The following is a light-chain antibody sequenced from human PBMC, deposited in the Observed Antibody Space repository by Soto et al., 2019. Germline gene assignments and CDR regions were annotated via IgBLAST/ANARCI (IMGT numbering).Light chain of an antibody. CDR3: GSWDSSLSAYV. CDR1: SSNIGGNS. Sequence: QSVLTQPPSVPAAPEQKVTISCSGSSSNIGGNSVSWYQQLPGTAPKLLIYDDNKRPSGIPDRFSGSKSGTSATLGITGFQTGDEADYYCGSWDSSLSAYVFGTGTKVTVL. V-gene: IGLV1-51*01. J-gene: IGLJ1*01. CDR2: DDN.